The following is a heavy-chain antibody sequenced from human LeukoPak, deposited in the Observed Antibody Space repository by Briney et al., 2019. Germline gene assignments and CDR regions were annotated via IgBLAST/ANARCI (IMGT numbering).Heavy chain of an antibody. D-gene: IGHD2/OR15-2a*01. CDR3: ARVSEYYYFDY. CDR2: INPNSGGT. V-gene: IGHV1-2*02. J-gene: IGHJ4*02. CDR1: GYTFTGYF. Sequence: GASVKVSCKASGYTFTGYFMHWVRQAPGQGPEWMGWINPNSGGTNYAQKFQGRVIMTRDTSISTAYMELSRLRSDDTAVYYCARVSEYYYFDYWGQGTLATVSS.